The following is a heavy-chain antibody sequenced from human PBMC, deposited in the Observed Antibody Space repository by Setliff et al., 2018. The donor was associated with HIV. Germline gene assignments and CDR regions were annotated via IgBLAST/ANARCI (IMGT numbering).Heavy chain of an antibody. CDR2: IYHGGST. CDR1: GYSISSGFY. CDR3: ARDAPTVYANGWFDP. V-gene: IGHV4-38-2*02. D-gene: IGHD2-8*01. J-gene: IGHJ5*02. Sequence: SETLSLTCAVSGYSISSGFYWGWIRQPPGKGLEWIGSIYHGGSTYYNPSLRSRVTISVDTSKNQFSLKLSSVTAADTAVYYCARDAPTVYANGWFDPWGQGTLVTVSS.